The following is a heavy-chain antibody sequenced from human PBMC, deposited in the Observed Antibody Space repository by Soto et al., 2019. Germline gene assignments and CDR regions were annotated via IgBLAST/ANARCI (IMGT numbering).Heavy chain of an antibody. CDR3: ARDMSGGSSWYEFDS. D-gene: IGHD6-13*01. CDR1: GDSIRSSY. V-gene: IGHV4-59*01. CDR2: VYYTGTS. J-gene: IGHJ4*02. Sequence: SETLSLTCTVSGDSIRSSYWSWVRQPPGKGLEWIGYVYYTGTSNSNPSLKSRVTISADTSKNLFSLKVVSVTPADTAVYFCARDMSGGSSWYEFDSWGRGTLVTVSS.